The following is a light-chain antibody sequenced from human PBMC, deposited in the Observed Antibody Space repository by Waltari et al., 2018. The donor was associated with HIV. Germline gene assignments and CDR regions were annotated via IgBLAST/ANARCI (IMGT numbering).Light chain of an antibody. CDR3: SSYTSSSTLGV. CDR2: DVS. V-gene: IGLV2-14*03. Sequence: QSALTQPASVSGSPGQSITISCSGTSSDMGGYTYVSSYQQHPGKAPKLMLSDVSHRPSGVSNRFSGAKSGNTASLTISGLQAEDEADYYCSSYTSSSTLGVFGSGTKVTVL. CDR1: SSDMGGYTY. J-gene: IGLJ1*01.